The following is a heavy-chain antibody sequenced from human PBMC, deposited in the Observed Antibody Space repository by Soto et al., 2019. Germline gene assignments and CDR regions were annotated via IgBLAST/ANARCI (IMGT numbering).Heavy chain of an antibody. Sequence: PGLSQRLSCAVSGFNFNGSAMHCVRQAYGKGLEWFGRIRSKGKSYATEYAESVKGRFTISRDDSKNTAYLQMNSLKTEDTAVYYCASSYDYVWGELDYWGQGTVVTSPQ. V-gene: IGHV3-73*01. CDR3: ASSYDYVWGELDY. CDR1: GFNFNGSA. J-gene: IGHJ4*02. CDR2: IRSKGKSYAT. D-gene: IGHD3-16*01.